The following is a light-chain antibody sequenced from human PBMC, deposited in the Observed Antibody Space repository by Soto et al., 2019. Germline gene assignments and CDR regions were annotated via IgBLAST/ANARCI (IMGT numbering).Light chain of an antibody. CDR3: QVYGNSPMYT. CDR1: QSVSNNA. J-gene: IGKJ5*01. V-gene: IGKV3-20*01. Sequence: EIVLTQSPGTLSLSPGERATLSCRASQSVSNNALAWYQQKPGQAPRLLIYGASNRATGIPDVFSGSGSGTDFTLTISRLEAEDFAVYYCQVYGNSPMYTFGQGTRLEI. CDR2: GAS.